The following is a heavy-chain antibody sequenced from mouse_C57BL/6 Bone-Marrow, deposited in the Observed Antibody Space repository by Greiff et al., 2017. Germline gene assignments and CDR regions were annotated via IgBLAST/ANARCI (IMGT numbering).Heavy chain of an antibody. D-gene: IGHD4-1*01. Sequence: QVQLRQSGAELVRPGASVKLSCQASGYTFTDYYINWVKQRPGQGLEWIARIYPGSGNTYYNAKFKGKATLTAAKSSSNAYMQLSSLTSEDSAVDICARRGGTDAMDYWGQGTAVTVSA. CDR2: IYPGSGNT. J-gene: IGHJ4*01. CDR3: ARRGGTDAMDY. V-gene: IGHV1-76*01. CDR1: GYTFTDYY.